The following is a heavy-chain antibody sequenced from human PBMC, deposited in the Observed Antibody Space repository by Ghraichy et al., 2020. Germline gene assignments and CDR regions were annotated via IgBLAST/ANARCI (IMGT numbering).Heavy chain of an antibody. D-gene: IGHD6-6*01. CDR2: ISYDGGTQ. V-gene: IGHV3-30*04. J-gene: IGHJ4*02. CDR1: GFTFSYYA. CDR3: ASPKPAYSSSVLFDY. Sequence: GGSLRLSCAASGFTFSYYALHWVRQAPGKGLEWVAVISYDGGTQHYADSVKGRFTISRDNSRNTLFLQMNSLRSQDTAVYYCASPKPAYSSSVLFDYWGQGTLVIVSS.